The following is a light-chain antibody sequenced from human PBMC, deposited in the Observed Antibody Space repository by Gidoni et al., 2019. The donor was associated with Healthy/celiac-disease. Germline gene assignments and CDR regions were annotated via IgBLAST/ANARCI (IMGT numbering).Light chain of an antibody. J-gene: IGKJ3*01. CDR3: QQRSNWPLT. V-gene: IGKV3-11*01. CDR2: DAS. CDR1: QSVSSY. Sequence: EILFTQSPATLSLSPGERATPSCRASQSVSSYLAWYQQKHGQAPRLLIYDASNRATGIPARFSGSGSGTEFTLTISSLEPEDFAVYYCQQRSNWPLTFGHXTKVDIK.